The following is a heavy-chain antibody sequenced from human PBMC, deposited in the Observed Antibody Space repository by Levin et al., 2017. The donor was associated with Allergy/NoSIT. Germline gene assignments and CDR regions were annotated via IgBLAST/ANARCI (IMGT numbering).Heavy chain of an antibody. D-gene: IGHD7-27*01. CDR1: GFSLTTGGVG. CDR3: AHRYMGTNSLAFDY. J-gene: IGHJ4*02. CDR2: IYWNDDK. Sequence: SGPTLVKPTQTLSLTCSFSGFSLTTGGVGVAWIRQPPGKALEWLGVIYWNDDKPYNPSLKNRLTITKDTSKNQVVPTLTNMGPVDTASYYCAHRYMGTNSLAFDYWGQGTLVTVSS. V-gene: IGHV2-5*01.